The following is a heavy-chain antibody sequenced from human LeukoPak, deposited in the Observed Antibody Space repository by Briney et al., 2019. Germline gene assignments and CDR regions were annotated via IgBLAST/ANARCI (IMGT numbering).Heavy chain of an antibody. CDR1: GFLFTNYL. D-gene: IGHD4-23*01. V-gene: IGHV1-46*01. CDR3: VREESGGYFDY. CDR2: IAPSVDTT. Sequence: ASVRVSCKSSGFLFTNYLLHWVRQAPGRGLEWVGRIAPSVDTTNFAQKFRDRVTMTRDTSTSTVYMELRSLRSEDTALYYCVREESGGYFDYWGQGTLVSVSS. J-gene: IGHJ4*02.